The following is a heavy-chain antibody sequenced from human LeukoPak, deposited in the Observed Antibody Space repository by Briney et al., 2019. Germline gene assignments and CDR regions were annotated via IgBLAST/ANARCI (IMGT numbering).Heavy chain of an antibody. CDR1: GGSFIGYY. CDR3: ARKGETIVGDTHFDY. J-gene: IGHJ4*02. V-gene: IGHV4-34*01. Sequence: SETLSLTCSVYGGSFIGYYWSWIRQPPGKGLEWIGEINHSGSTNYNPSLKSRVTISVDTSKNQFSLKLSSVTAADTAVYYCARKGETIVGDTHFDYWGQGTLVTVSS. D-gene: IGHD1-26*01. CDR2: INHSGST.